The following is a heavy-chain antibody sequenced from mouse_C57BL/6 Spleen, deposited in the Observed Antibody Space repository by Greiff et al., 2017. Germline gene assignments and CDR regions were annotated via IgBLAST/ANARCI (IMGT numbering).Heavy chain of an antibody. CDR1: GYTFTSYW. Sequence: QVQLQQPGAELVKPGASVKLSCKASGYTFTSYWMHWVKQRPGQGLEWIGMIHPNSGSTNYNEKFKSKATLTVDKSSSTAYMQLSSLTSEDSAVYYCESSSGPYYFDYWGQGTTLTVSS. CDR2: IHPNSGST. CDR3: ESSSGPYYFDY. V-gene: IGHV1-64*01. J-gene: IGHJ2*01. D-gene: IGHD3-2*02.